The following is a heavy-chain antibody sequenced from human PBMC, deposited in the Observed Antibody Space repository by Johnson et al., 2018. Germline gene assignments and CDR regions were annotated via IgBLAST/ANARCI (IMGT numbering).Heavy chain of an antibody. Sequence: QVQLQQWGAGLLEPSETLSLTCAVYSGTFTGYYWSWIRQSPGTGLEWIGEINHSGTTNYNPSLKSRVTLSVDMSKEQFSLNLNSVTAADPAVYYCMRGRLVRSRAGSYYDDMDVWGQGTTVTVSS. V-gene: IGHV4-34*01. D-gene: IGHD3-9*01. J-gene: IGHJ6*01. CDR2: INHSGTT. CDR1: SGTFTGYY. CDR3: MRGRLVRSRAGSYYDDMDV.